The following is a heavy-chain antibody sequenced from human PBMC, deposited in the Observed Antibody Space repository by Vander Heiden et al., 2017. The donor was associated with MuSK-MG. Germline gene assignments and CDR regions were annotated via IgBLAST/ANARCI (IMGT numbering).Heavy chain of an antibody. V-gene: IGHV1-69*04. D-gene: IGHD5-12*01. CDR3: ARGGPTKTPLDV. CDR1: GVTFRGFS. Sequence: QVQLVQSGAEVKKPGSSVKVSCKASGVTFRGFSISWVRQAPGQGLEWMGGIIPALALTTYAQKFQDRVIITAVQSTTTAYMEVSSLTFEDTAVYYCARGGPTKTPLDVWGQGTLIAVSS. CDR2: IIPALALT. J-gene: IGHJ4*02.